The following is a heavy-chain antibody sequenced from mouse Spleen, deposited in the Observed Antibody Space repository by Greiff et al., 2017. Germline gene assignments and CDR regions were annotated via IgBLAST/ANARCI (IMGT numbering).Heavy chain of an antibody. D-gene: IGHD1-1*01. J-gene: IGHJ2*01. Sequence: DVMLVESGGGLVKLGGSLKLSCAASGFTFSSYAMSWVRQTPEKRLEWVATISSGGGNTYYPDSVKGRFTISRDNAKNTLYLQMSSLKSEDTAMYYCARRGYYGSSYFDYWGQGTTLTVSS. V-gene: IGHV5-9*01. CDR1: GFTFSSYA. CDR3: ARRGYYGSSYFDY. CDR2: ISSGGGNT.